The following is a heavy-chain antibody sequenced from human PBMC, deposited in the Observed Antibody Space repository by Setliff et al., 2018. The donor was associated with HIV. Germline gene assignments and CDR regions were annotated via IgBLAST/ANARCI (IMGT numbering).Heavy chain of an antibody. CDR2: IIPMFGIA. D-gene: IGHD3-22*01. Sequence: SVKVSCKASGGSITSNYITWVRQAPGQGLEWMGRIIPMFGIANNAPKFQGRVTITADKSTSTSYMELSSLTSEDTAVYYCARHAATWYYESSGPPFDYWGQGTLVTVSS. CDR3: ARHAATWYYESSGPPFDY. J-gene: IGHJ4*02. CDR1: GGSITSNY. V-gene: IGHV1-69*02.